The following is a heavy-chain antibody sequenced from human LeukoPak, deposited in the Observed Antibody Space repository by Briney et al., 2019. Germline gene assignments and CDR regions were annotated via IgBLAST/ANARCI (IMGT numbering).Heavy chain of an antibody. CDR2: IYYSGST. Sequence: SETLSLTCTVSGGSISSGGYYWSWIRQHPGKGLEWIGYIYYSGSTYYNPSLKSRVTISVDTSKNQFSLKLSSVTAADTAVYYCARDFPNYYYGSGSRSALYRVSVWGQGTMVTVSS. V-gene: IGHV4-31*03. D-gene: IGHD3-10*01. CDR3: ARDFPNYYYGSGSRSALYRVSV. J-gene: IGHJ3*01. CDR1: GGSISSGGYY.